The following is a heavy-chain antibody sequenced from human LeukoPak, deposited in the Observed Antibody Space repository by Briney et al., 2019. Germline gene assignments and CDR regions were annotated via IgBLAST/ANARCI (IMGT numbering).Heavy chain of an antibody. D-gene: IGHD1-1*01. J-gene: IGHJ2*01. CDR3: ARDPSNLPTSWGWYFDL. V-gene: IGHV3-21*01. Sequence: GGSLRLSCADSGFTFRSYSMNSVRQAPGKGLERVSSISRTSSYIYYADSVKGRFTISRDNAKNSLYLQMNSLRAEDTAVYYCARDPSNLPTSWGWYFDLWGRGTLVTVSS. CDR2: ISRTSSYI. CDR1: GFTFRSYS.